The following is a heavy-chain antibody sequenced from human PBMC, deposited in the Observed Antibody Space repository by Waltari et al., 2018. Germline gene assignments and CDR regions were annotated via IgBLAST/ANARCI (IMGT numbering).Heavy chain of an antibody. CDR3: ATLASIVVVPAPEYSSSSYAFDI. CDR2: FDPEDGET. V-gene: IGHV1-24*01. J-gene: IGHJ3*02. CDR1: GYTLTELS. D-gene: IGHD2-2*01. Sequence: QVQLVQSGAEVKKPGASVKVSCKVSGYTLTELSMHGVRQAPGKGLEWMGGFDPEDGETIYAQKFQGRVTMTEDTSTDTAYMELSSLRSEDTAVYYCATLASIVVVPAPEYSSSSYAFDIWGQGTMVTVSS.